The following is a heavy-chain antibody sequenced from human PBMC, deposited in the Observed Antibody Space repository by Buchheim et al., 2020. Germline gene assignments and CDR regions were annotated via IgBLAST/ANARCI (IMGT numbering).Heavy chain of an antibody. D-gene: IGHD3-3*01. CDR3: ARLQIWSRATDS. V-gene: IGHV4-39*01. J-gene: IGHJ4*02. CDR2: FSYSGST. Sequence: QLQLQESGPGLVKPSETLSLTCTVSGGSISNSSYFWGWIRQPPGKRLEWVGSFSYSGSTYYNPSLRSRVTISVATSKNQFSLRLSSVTAADTAIYSCARLQIWSRATDSWGQGIL. CDR1: GGSISNSSYF.